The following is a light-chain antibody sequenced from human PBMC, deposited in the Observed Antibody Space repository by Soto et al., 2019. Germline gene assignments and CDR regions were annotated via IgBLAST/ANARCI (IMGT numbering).Light chain of an antibody. J-gene: IGKJ4*01. CDR2: DAS. V-gene: IGKV3-11*01. CDR1: QSVSTD. Sequence: ALAQSPVALSLSPGERATLSCRASQSVSTDLAWYQQKPGQAPRLLIYDASNRATGIPVRFAGSGSGTDFALTSSSLEPEDFVIYYCQHPPTSFGGGTKVEI. CDR3: QHPPTS.